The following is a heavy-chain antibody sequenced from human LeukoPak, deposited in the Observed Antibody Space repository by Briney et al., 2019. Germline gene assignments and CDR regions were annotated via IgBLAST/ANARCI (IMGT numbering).Heavy chain of an antibody. J-gene: IGHJ3*02. D-gene: IGHD3-3*01. CDR1: GYTFTSYY. V-gene: IGHV1-46*01. Sequence: ASVKVSCKASGYTFTSYYMHWVRQAPGQGLEWMGIINPSGGSTSYAQKFQGRATMTRDTSTSTVYMELSSLRSEDTAVYYCARPYYDFWSGYGHDAFDIWGQGTMVTVSS. CDR2: INPSGGST. CDR3: ARPYYDFWSGYGHDAFDI.